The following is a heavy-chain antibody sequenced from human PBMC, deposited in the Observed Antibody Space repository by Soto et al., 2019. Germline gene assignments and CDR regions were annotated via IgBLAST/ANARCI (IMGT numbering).Heavy chain of an antibody. D-gene: IGHD2-2*01. CDR3: ATTIVVQAANRWFDP. CDR1: GGTFSSYT. V-gene: IGHV1-69*02. Sequence: QVQLVQSGAEVKKPGSSVKVSCKASGGTFSSYTISWVRQAPGQGLEWMGRIIPILGLANYAQKFQGRVTITADKSTSTAYMELSSLRSEDTAVYYCATTIVVQAANRWFDPWGQGTLVTVAS. J-gene: IGHJ5*02. CDR2: IIPILGLA.